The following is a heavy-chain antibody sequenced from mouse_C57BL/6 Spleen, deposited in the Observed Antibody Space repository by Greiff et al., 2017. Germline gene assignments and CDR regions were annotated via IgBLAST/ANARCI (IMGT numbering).Heavy chain of an antibody. CDR3: ARRYGSSYEGFAY. CDR2: INPNNGGT. Sequence: VQLQQSGPELVKPGASVKISCKASGYTFTDYYMNWVKQSHGKSLEWIGDINPNNGGTSYNQKFKGKATLTVDKSSSTAYMELRSLTSEDSAVYYFARRYGSSYEGFAYGGQGTLVTVSA. D-gene: IGHD1-1*01. V-gene: IGHV1-26*01. J-gene: IGHJ3*01. CDR1: GYTFTDYY.